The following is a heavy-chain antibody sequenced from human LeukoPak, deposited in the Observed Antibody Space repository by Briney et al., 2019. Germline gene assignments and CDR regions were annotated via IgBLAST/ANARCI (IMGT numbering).Heavy chain of an antibody. V-gene: IGHV3-7*05. CDR3: ARHDSSGYYSFDY. Sequence: GGPLRLSCAASGFTFSTYWMSWVRQAPGKGLEWVVNIEHDGSDQHYADSVEGRFTISRDNAKNSLYLQMNSLRAEDTAVYYCARHDSSGYYSFDYWGQGTLVTVSS. J-gene: IGHJ4*02. CDR1: GFTFSTYW. CDR2: IEHDGSDQ. D-gene: IGHD3-22*01.